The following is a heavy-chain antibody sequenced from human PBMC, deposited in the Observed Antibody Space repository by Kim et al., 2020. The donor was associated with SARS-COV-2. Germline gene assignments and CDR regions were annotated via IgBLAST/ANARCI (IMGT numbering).Heavy chain of an antibody. CDR3: ARESLRPEMATMWS. Sequence: SETLSLTCTVSGGSISSGGYYWSWIRQHPGKGLEWIGYIYYSGSTYYNPSLKSRVTISVDTSKNQFSLKLSSVTAADTAVYYCARESLRPEMATMWSWGQGTLVTVSS. CDR1: GGSISSGGYY. D-gene: IGHD5-12*01. J-gene: IGHJ4*02. CDR2: IYYSGST. V-gene: IGHV4-31*03.